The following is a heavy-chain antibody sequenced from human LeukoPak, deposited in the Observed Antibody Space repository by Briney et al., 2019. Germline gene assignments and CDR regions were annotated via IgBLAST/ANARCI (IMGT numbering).Heavy chain of an antibody. J-gene: IGHJ4*02. CDR1: GYSFTSYW. Sequence: GESLKISCKGSGYSFTSYWIGWVRQMPGEGLEWMGIIYPGDSDTRYSPSFQGQVTISADKSISTAYLQWSSLKASDTAMYYCARQGLYCSGGSCYFDYWGQGTLVTVSS. CDR2: IYPGDSDT. CDR3: ARQGLYCSGGSCYFDY. D-gene: IGHD2-15*01. V-gene: IGHV5-51*01.